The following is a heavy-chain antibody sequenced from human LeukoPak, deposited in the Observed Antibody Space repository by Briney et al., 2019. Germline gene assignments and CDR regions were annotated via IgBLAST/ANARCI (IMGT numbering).Heavy chain of an antibody. CDR2: ITGGGAT. J-gene: IGHJ4*02. D-gene: IGHD2-8*01. V-gene: IGHV3-64*01. CDR3: ARRGSCTNGVCYVDN. Sequence: GGSLRLSCAASGFTFSLYDVHWVRQAPGKGLEDVSTITGGGATYYANSVKGRFTISRDNSKNTLYLQVGSLRAEDMAVYYCARRGSCTNGVCYVDNWGQGTLVTVSS. CDR1: GFTFSLYD.